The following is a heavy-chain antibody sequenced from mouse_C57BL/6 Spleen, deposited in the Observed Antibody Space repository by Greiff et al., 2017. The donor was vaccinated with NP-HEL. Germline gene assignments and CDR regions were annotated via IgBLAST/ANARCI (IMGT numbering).Heavy chain of an antibody. J-gene: IGHJ3*01. Sequence: QVQLQQPGAELVMPGASVKLSCKASGYTFTSYWIHWVKQRPGLGLEWIGEIDPSDSYTNYNQKFKGKSTLTVDKSSSTAYMQLSSLTSEDSAVYYCARGYGSSPFAYWGQGTLVTVSA. CDR1: GYTFTSYW. D-gene: IGHD1-1*01. V-gene: IGHV1-69*01. CDR3: ARGYGSSPFAY. CDR2: IDPSDSYT.